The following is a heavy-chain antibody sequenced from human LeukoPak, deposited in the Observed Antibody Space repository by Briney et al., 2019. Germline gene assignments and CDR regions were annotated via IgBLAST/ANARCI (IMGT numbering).Heavy chain of an antibody. D-gene: IGHD6-13*01. V-gene: IGHV3-21*01. Sequence: GGSLRLSCAASGFTFSSYSMNWVRQAPGKGLEWVSSISSSSSYIYYADSVKGRFTISRDNSKNTLYLQMNSLRAEDTAVYYCAKDTSRVMQQLALDYWGQGTLVTVSS. J-gene: IGHJ4*02. CDR3: AKDTSRVMQQLALDY. CDR1: GFTFSSYS. CDR2: ISSSSSYI.